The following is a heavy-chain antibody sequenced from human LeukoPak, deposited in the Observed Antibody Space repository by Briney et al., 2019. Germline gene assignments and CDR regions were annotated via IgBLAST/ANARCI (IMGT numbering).Heavy chain of an antibody. J-gene: IGHJ4*02. CDR3: ARDPIGSRWPYYFDY. CDR1: GYTFTSYA. V-gene: IGHV1-3*01. CDR2: INAGNGNT. Sequence: ASVKVSCKASGYTFTSYAMHWVRQAPGQRLEWMGWINAGNGNTKYSQKFQARVTITRDTSASTAYMELSSLRSEDTAVYYCARDPIGSRWPYYFDYWGQGTLVTVSS. D-gene: IGHD6-13*01.